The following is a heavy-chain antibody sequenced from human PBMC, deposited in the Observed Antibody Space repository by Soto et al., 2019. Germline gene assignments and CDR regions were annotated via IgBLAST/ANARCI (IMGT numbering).Heavy chain of an antibody. CDR2: ISYDGSNK. CDR3: ANPMYYYDSSGFTFDP. D-gene: IGHD3-22*01. V-gene: IGHV3-30-3*01. Sequence: GGSLRLSCSASGFTFSIYAMHWVRQAPGKGLEWVAVISYDGSNKYYADSVKGRFTISRDNSKNTLYLQMNSLRAEDTAVYYCANPMYYYDSSGFTFDPWGQGTLVTVSS. J-gene: IGHJ5*02. CDR1: GFTFSIYA.